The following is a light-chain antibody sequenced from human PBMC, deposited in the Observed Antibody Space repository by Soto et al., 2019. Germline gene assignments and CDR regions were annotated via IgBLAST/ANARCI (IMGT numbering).Light chain of an antibody. CDR1: QSVSNY. J-gene: IGKJ2*01. CDR2: RAS. V-gene: IGKV3-11*01. CDR3: QHRGEWPRT. Sequence: EIVLTQSPATLSLSPGERATLSCRASQSVSNYLDWYQQKPGQAPRLLIYRASNRATVIPARFTGSGSGTDFTLTISSLEPEDFAVYYCQHRGEWPRTFGQGTKLEIK.